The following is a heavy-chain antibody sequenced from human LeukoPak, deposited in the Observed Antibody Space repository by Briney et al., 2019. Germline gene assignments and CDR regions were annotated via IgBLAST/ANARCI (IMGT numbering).Heavy chain of an antibody. Sequence: ASVKVSCKASGYTFAGYYMHWVRQAPGQGLEWMGWINPNSGGTNYAQKFQGRVTMTRDTSISTAYMELSRLRSDDTAVYYCARGDYVWGTPSHWFDPWGQGTLVTVSS. CDR1: GYTFAGYY. V-gene: IGHV1-2*02. CDR2: INPNSGGT. D-gene: IGHD3-16*01. J-gene: IGHJ5*02. CDR3: ARGDYVWGTPSHWFDP.